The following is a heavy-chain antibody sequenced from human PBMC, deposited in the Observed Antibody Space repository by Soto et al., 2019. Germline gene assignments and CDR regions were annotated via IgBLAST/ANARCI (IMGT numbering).Heavy chain of an antibody. Sequence: QVTLKESGPVLVKPTETLTLTCTVSGFSLSNARMGVSWIRQPPGKALEWLAHIFSNDEKSYSTSLKSRLTTSKDTSKSQVVLTMTNMDPVDTATYYCARIQGHRNCGEDFQYFDLWGRGTLVTVSS. V-gene: IGHV2-26*01. CDR3: ARIQGHRNCGEDFQYFDL. J-gene: IGHJ2*01. CDR1: GFSLSNARMG. CDR2: IFSNDEK. D-gene: IGHD7-27*01.